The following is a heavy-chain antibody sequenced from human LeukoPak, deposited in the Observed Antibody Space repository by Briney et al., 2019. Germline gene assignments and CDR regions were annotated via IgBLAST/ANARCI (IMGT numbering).Heavy chain of an antibody. V-gene: IGHV1-46*01. CDR3: AREFGLAQWAY. J-gene: IGHJ4*02. CDR2: INPSGGST. CDR1: GYTFTSYY. D-gene: IGHD3/OR15-3a*01. Sequence: ASVKVSCKASGYTFTSYYMHWVRQAPGQGLEWMGIINPSGGSTSYAQKFQGSVTMTRDTSTSTVYMELSSLRSEDTAVYYCAREFGLAQWAYWGQGTLVTVSS.